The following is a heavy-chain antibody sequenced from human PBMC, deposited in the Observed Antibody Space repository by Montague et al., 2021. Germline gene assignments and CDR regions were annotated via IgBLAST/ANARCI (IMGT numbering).Heavy chain of an antibody. D-gene: IGHD3-22*01. CDR1: GDSISSGGYS. CDR3: ARGIPAHYYDSSGDAFDI. CDR2: IYHTGSA. V-gene: IGHV4-30-2*01. J-gene: IGHJ3*02. Sequence: TLSLTCVVSGDSISSGGYSWSWIRQPPGKGLEWIGYIYHTGSASHNPSLKSRVIISVDRAKNHFSLKLSSVTAADTAVYYCARGIPAHYYDSSGDAFDIWGQGTMVTVSS.